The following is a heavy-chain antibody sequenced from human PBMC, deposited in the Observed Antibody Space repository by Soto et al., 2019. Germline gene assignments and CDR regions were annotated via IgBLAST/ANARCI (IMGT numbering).Heavy chain of an antibody. CDR1: GFTFIDFA. CDR3: AKDLSWKYSSPDYYYYGMDV. CDR2: VTGSGHSA. D-gene: IGHD6-6*01. V-gene: IGHV3-23*01. Sequence: PGGSLRLSCAASGFTFIDFAISWVRQAPGKGLEWVSVVTGSGHSAYYADFAKGRFTISRDNSKNTVYLHMNSLRAEDTALYYCAKDLSWKYSSPDYYYYGMDVWGQGTTVTVSS. J-gene: IGHJ6*02.